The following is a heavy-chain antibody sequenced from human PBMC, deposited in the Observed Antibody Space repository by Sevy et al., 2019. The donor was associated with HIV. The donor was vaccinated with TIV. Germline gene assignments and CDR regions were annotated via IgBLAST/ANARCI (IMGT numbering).Heavy chain of an antibody. Sequence: SETLSLTCTVSGGSISSYYWSWIRQPAGKGLEWIGRIYTSGSTNYNPSLKSRVTISVDTSKNQFSLKLSSVTAADTAVYYCARVGYDFWSGLKEFDPWGQGTLVTVSS. CDR2: IYTSGST. J-gene: IGHJ5*02. CDR3: ARVGYDFWSGLKEFDP. D-gene: IGHD3-3*01. V-gene: IGHV4-4*07. CDR1: GGSISSYY.